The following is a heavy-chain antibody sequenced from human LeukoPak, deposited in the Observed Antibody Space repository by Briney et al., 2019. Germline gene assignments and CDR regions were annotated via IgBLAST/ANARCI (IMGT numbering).Heavy chain of an antibody. Sequence: ASVKVSCKASGYTFTSYYMHWVRQAPGQGLEWMGIINPSGGSTSYAQKFQGRVTMTRDMSTSTVYMELSSLRSEDTAVYYCARDPWCSSTSCYGKGYYMDVWGKGTTATVSS. V-gene: IGHV1-46*01. CDR1: GYTFTSYY. CDR2: INPSGGST. J-gene: IGHJ6*03. D-gene: IGHD2-2*01. CDR3: ARDPWCSSTSCYGKGYYMDV.